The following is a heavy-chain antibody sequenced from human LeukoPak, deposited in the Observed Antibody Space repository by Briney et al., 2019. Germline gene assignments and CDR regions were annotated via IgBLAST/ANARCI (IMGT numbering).Heavy chain of an antibody. Sequence: SQTLSLTCTVSGGSISSGSYYWSGIRQPARKGLEWIGRIYTSGSTNYNPSLKSRVTISVDTSKNQFSLKLSSVTAADTAVYYCARDQRWGPLDAFDIWGQGTIVTVSS. D-gene: IGHD1-26*01. J-gene: IGHJ3*02. CDR3: ARDQRWGPLDAFDI. V-gene: IGHV4-61*02. CDR2: IYTSGST. CDR1: GGSISSGSYY.